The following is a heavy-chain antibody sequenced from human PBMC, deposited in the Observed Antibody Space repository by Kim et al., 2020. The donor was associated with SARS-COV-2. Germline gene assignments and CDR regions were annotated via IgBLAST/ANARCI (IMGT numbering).Heavy chain of an antibody. V-gene: IGHV3-48*04. CDR1: GFTFSSYS. D-gene: IGHD1-26*01. CDR3: ARRGGKLYPYGLDV. Sequence: GGSLRLSCAASGFTFSSYSMNWVRQAPGKGLEWVSYISGGTIYYADSVKGRFTISRDNAKNSLYLQMNSLRAEDTAVYYCARRGGKLYPYGLDVWGQGTT. J-gene: IGHJ6*02. CDR2: ISGGTI.